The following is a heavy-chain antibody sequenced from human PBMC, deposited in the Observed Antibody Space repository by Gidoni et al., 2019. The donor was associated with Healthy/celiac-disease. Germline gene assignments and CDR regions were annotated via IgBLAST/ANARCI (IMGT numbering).Heavy chain of an antibody. V-gene: IGHV3-33*01. CDR3: ARGAPLEWELVGDY. CDR2: IWYDGSNK. CDR1: GFTFSSYG. J-gene: IGHJ4*02. Sequence: QVQLVESGGGVVQPGRSLRLSCAASGFTFSSYGMHWVRQAPGKGLGGVAVIWYDGSNKYYADSVKGRFTISRDNSKNTLYLQMNSLRAEDTAVYYCARGAPLEWELVGDYWGQGTLVTVSS. D-gene: IGHD1-26*01.